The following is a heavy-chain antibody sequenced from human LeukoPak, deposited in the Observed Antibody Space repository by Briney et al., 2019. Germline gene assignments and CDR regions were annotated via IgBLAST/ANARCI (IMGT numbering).Heavy chain of an antibody. D-gene: IGHD3-22*01. CDR3: AMDRVVFTD. Sequence: GGSLRLSCAASGFSFSIYWMTWVRQAPGKGRERVANIKQDGSEQHYVDSVKGRFTISRDNAENSLSPQMDSLRAEDTAVYYCAMDRVVFTDWGQGTLVTVSS. J-gene: IGHJ4*02. CDR2: IKQDGSEQ. V-gene: IGHV3-7*04. CDR1: GFSFSIYW.